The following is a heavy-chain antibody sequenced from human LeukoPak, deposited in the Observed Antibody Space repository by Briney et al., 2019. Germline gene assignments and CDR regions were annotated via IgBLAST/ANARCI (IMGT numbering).Heavy chain of an antibody. D-gene: IGHD3-16*01. J-gene: IGHJ5*02. CDR3: ARDFGYDYVWGSSAFDP. CDR1: GYTFTSYG. Sequence: ASVKVSCKASGYTFTSYGISWVRQAPGQGLEWMGWISAYNGNTNYAQKLQGRVTMTTDTSTSTAYMELRSLRSDDTAVYYCARDFGYDYVWGSSAFDPWGQGTLVTVSS. CDR2: ISAYNGNT. V-gene: IGHV1-18*01.